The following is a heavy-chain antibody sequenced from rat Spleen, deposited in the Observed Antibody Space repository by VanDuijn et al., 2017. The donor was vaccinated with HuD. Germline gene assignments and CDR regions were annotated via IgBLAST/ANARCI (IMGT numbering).Heavy chain of an antibody. CDR1: GFTFKNYW. CDR2: ITNSGGTI. CDR3: TRGYAHY. D-gene: IGHD1-12*01. V-gene: IGHV5-31*01. J-gene: IGHJ2*01. Sequence: GGLVQPGRSLKLSCVASGFTFKNYWMSWIRQAPGKGLEWVASITNSGGTIYYSDSVKGRFTISRDNAQNTLYLQMSSLRSEDTATYYCTRGYAHYWGQGVMVTVSS.